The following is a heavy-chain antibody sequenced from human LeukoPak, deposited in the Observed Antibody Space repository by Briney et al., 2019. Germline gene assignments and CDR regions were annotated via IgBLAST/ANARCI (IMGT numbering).Heavy chain of an antibody. CDR1: GGSISSGVYY. CDR3: ARAQVLWFGELSNYYYGMDV. CDR2: IYYSGST. V-gene: IGHV4-31*03. D-gene: IGHD3-10*01. J-gene: IGHJ6*02. Sequence: SQTLSLTGTVSGGSISSGVYYWSWIRQHPRKGLDWIGYIYYSGSTYYNPSLKSRVTISVDTSKNQFSLKLSSVTAADTAVYYCARAQVLWFGELSNYYYGMDVWGQGTTVTVSS.